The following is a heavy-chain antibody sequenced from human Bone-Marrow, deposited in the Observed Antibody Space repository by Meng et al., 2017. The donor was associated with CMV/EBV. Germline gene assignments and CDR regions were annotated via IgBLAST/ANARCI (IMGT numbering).Heavy chain of an antibody. CDR3: ARDYDSSGYHPYNGFDP. CDR1: YTFTGYY. Sequence: YTFTGYYMHWVRQAPGQGLEWMGWINPNSGGTNYAQKFQGRVTMTRDTSISTAYMELSRLRSDDTAVYYCARDYDSSGYHPYNGFDPWGQGTLVTVSS. J-gene: IGHJ5*02. CDR2: INPNSGGT. V-gene: IGHV1-2*02. D-gene: IGHD3-22*01.